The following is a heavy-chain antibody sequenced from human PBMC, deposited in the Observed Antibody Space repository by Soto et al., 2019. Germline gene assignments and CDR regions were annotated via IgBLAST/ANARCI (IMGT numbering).Heavy chain of an antibody. CDR2: IWYDGSNK. CDR3: ARKGTPVTYYYYYYMDV. V-gene: IGHV3-33*01. CDR1: GFTFSSYD. Sequence: QVQLVESGGGVVQPGRSLRLSCAASGFTFSSYDMHWVRQAPGEGLEWVAVIWYDGSNKYYADSVKGRFTISRDNSKNTLYLQMNSLRAEDTAVYYCARKGTPVTYYYYYYMDVWGKGTTVTVSS. D-gene: IGHD4-4*01. J-gene: IGHJ6*03.